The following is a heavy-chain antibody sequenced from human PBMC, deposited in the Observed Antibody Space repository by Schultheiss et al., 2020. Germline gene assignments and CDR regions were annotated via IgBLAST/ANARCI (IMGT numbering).Heavy chain of an antibody. Sequence: SETLSLTCTVSGGSISSGDYYWSWIRQPAGKGLEWIGYIYSSGDTNYNPSLRGRVTISVDTSKSQFSLKLSSVTAADTAVYYCARHIPGTPYFDYWGQGSLVTVSS. CDR3: ARHIPGTPYFDY. CDR1: GGSISSGDYY. J-gene: IGHJ4*02. V-gene: IGHV4-61*09. CDR2: IYSSGDT. D-gene: IGHD1-26*01.